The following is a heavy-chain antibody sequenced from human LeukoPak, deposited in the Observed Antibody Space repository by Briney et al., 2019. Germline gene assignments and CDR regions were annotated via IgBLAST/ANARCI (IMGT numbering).Heavy chain of an antibody. Sequence: PGGSLRLSCAASGFSFADYDMSWVRQAPGKGLEWVALIATDGGERYYADSVKGRFTISRDNSKNTLYVQMNSLRPEDTAICYCARARGDSSPASRYFDYWGQGAPVTVSS. CDR2: IATDGGER. CDR1: GFSFADYD. D-gene: IGHD5-18*01. J-gene: IGHJ4*02. CDR3: ARARGDSSPASRYFDY. V-gene: IGHV3-30-3*01.